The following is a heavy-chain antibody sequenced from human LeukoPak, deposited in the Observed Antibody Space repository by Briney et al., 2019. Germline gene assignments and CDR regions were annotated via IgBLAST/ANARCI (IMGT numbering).Heavy chain of an antibody. CDR3: VKGGSSSHNWFDP. CDR1: GFTFRDFG. Sequence: GGSLRLSCAASGFTFRDFGMHWVRQAPGKGLEWVAFIRNDGSKDYYPDSVKGRFTISRDNSRTTLYLQMHSLRIEDTSVYYCVKGGSSSHNWFDPWGQGILVTVSS. D-gene: IGHD6-13*01. V-gene: IGHV3-30*02. CDR2: IRNDGSKD. J-gene: IGHJ5*02.